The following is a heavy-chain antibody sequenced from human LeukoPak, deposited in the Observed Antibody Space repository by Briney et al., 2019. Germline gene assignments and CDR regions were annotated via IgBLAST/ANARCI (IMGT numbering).Heavy chain of an antibody. J-gene: IGHJ4*02. CDR2: ISGSGGSR. Sequence: TGGSLRLSCAASGFTFSSYAMTWVRQAPGKGLEWASSISGSGGSRDYADSVKGRFTISRDNAKNSLYLQMNSLRAEDTAVYYCARRYGDYVEFDYWGQGTLVTVSS. D-gene: IGHD4-17*01. CDR1: GFTFSSYA. CDR3: ARRYGDYVEFDY. V-gene: IGHV3-23*01.